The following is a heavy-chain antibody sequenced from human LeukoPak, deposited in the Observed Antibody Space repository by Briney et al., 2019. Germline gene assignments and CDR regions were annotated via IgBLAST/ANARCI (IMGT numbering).Heavy chain of an antibody. CDR3: ARGRDWFDP. CDR1: GGSISSHY. J-gene: IGHJ5*02. Sequence: PSETLSLTCTVPGGSISSHYWSWIRQPPGKGLEWIGYIYYSGSTNYNPSLKSRVAISVDTSKNQFSLKLNTVTAADTAVYYCARGRDWFDPWGQGTLVTVSS. V-gene: IGHV4-59*11. CDR2: IYYSGST.